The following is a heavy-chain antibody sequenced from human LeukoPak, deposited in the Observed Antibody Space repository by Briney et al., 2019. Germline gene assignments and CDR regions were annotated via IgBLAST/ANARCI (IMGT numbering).Heavy chain of an antibody. D-gene: IGHD3-10*01. V-gene: IGHV4-4*07. CDR3: ARHERYYGSGSYCRRYYYYMDV. J-gene: IGHJ6*03. Sequence: PSETLSLTCTVSGDSISGYYWSWIRQPAGKGLEWIGRIYTSGSTNYNPSLKSRVTISVDTSKNQFSLKLSSVTAADTAVYYCARHERYYGSGSYCRRYYYYMDVWGKGTTVTISS. CDR2: IYTSGST. CDR1: GDSISGYY.